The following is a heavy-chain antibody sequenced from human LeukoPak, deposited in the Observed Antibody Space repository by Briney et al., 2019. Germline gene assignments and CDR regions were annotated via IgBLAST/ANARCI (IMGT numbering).Heavy chain of an antibody. CDR1: GFTFSSYS. Sequence: GGSLRLSCAASGFTFSSYSMKWVRQAPGKGLEWVSSISSSSSYIYYADSVKGRFTISRDNAKNSLYLQMNSLRAEDTAVYYCASHSGVVQTASWGQGTLVTVSS. V-gene: IGHV3-21*01. CDR2: ISSSSSYI. J-gene: IGHJ4*02. D-gene: IGHD2-15*01. CDR3: ASHSGVVQTAS.